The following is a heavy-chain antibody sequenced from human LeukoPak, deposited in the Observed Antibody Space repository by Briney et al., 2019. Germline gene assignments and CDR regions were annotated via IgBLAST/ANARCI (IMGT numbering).Heavy chain of an antibody. CDR1: GYTFTSYD. CDR2: MNPNSGNT. CDR3: AVRLVRGGSFDY. V-gene: IGHV1-8*03. Sequence: ASVKVSCKASGYTFTSYDINWVRQATGQGLEWMGWMNPNSGNTGYAQEFQGRVTITRNTSISTAYMELSSLRSEDTAVYYCAVRLVRGGSFDYWGQGTLVTVSS. J-gene: IGHJ4*02. D-gene: IGHD6-6*01.